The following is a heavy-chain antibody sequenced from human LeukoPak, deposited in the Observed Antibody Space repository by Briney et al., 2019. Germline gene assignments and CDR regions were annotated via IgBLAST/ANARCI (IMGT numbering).Heavy chain of an antibody. CDR1: VGTFSSYA. D-gene: IGHD2-15*01. CDR3: ARGGIYCSGGSCSYYFDY. V-gene: IGHV1-69*13. CDR2: IIPIFGTA. J-gene: IGHJ4*02. Sequence: SVKVSCKASVGTFSSYAIGWVRQAPGQGLEWIGGIIPIFGTANYAQKFQGRVTITADESTSTAYMELSSLRSEDTAVYYCARGGIYCSGGSCSYYFDYWGQGTLVTVSS.